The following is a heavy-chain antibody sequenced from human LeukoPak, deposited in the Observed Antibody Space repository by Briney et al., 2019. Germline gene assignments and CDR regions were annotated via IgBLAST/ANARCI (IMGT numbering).Heavy chain of an antibody. Sequence: PSETLSLTCTVSGGSISSYYWSWIRQPPGKGLEWIGYIYYSGSTNYSPSLKSRVTILVDMSKNQLSLKLNSVTAADTAVYYCARTNGDLITDYWGQGALVTVSS. J-gene: IGHJ4*02. V-gene: IGHV4-59*08. CDR2: IYYSGST. CDR3: ARTNGDLITDY. CDR1: GGSISSYY. D-gene: IGHD3-22*01.